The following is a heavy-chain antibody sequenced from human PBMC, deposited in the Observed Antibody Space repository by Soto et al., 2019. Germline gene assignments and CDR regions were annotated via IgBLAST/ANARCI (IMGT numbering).Heavy chain of an antibody. D-gene: IGHD3-16*01. V-gene: IGHV4-39*01. CDR1: GGSISSSSYY. Sequence: SETLSLTCTVSGGSISSSSYYWGWIRQPPGKGLEWIGSIYYSGSTYYNPSLKSRVTISVDTSKNQFSLKLSSVTAADTAVYYCASGVGDSWLDYWGQGTLVTVSS. J-gene: IGHJ4*02. CDR2: IYYSGST. CDR3: ASGVGDSWLDY.